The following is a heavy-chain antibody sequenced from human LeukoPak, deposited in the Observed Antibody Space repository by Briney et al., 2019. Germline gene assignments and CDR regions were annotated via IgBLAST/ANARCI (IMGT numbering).Heavy chain of an antibody. CDR1: GDSISSYY. Sequence: SETLSLTCTVSGDSISSYYWSWIRQPPGKGLEWIGYIYYSGSTNYNPSLKSRVTISVDTSKNQFSLKLSSVTAADTAVYYCARDLRDTMLWGGGIDPWGQGTLVTVSS. V-gene: IGHV4-59*01. CDR2: IYYSGST. CDR3: ARDLRDTMLWGGGIDP. J-gene: IGHJ5*02. D-gene: IGHD3-10*01.